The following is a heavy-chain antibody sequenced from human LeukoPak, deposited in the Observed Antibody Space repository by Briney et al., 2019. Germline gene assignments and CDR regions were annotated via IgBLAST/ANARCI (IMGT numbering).Heavy chain of an antibody. Sequence: SETLSLTCTVSGGSISSYYWSWIRQPPGKGLEWIGYIYYSGSTNYNPSLKSRATISVDTSKNQFSLKLSSVTAADTAVYFCARDHFGSLDSWGQGILVTVSS. J-gene: IGHJ4*02. CDR1: GGSISSYY. CDR3: ARDHFGSLDS. CDR2: IYYSGST. V-gene: IGHV4-59*01. D-gene: IGHD3-10*01.